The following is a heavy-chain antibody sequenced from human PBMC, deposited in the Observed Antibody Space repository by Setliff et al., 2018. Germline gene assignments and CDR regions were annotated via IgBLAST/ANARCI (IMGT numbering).Heavy chain of an antibody. Sequence: PGGSLRLSCAASGFTFSSYAITWVRQAPGKGLEWVSMISGSAQTTYYADSVKGRFTISRDNSKNTLYLQMNSLRAEDTAVYYCAKDRRYYYDSSEIDNWFDPWGQGTLVTVSS. J-gene: IGHJ5*02. D-gene: IGHD3-22*01. CDR2: ISGSAQTT. CDR1: GFTFSSYA. CDR3: AKDRRYYYDSSEIDNWFDP. V-gene: IGHV3-23*01.